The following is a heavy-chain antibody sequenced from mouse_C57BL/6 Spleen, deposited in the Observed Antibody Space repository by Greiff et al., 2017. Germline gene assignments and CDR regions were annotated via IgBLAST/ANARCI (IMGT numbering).Heavy chain of an antibody. V-gene: IGHV5-17*01. Sequence: EVQVVESGGGLVKPGGSLKLSCAASGFTFSDYGMHWVRQAPEKGLEWVAYISSGSSTIYYADTVKGRFTISRDNAKNTLFLQMTSLRSEDTEMYNCARRELPMVTTGEYYAMDDWGQGTSVTVAS. CDR3: ARRELPMVTTGEYYAMDD. CDR2: ISSGSSTI. J-gene: IGHJ4*01. D-gene: IGHD2-2*01. CDR1: GFTFSDYG.